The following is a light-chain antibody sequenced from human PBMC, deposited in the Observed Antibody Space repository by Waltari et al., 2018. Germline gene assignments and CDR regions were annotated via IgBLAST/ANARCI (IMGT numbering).Light chain of an antibody. V-gene: IGKV1-5*03. CDR2: KAS. CDR1: ESISNW. CDR3: QQYDSFWT. Sequence: DIQMTQSPSTLSASVGDRFTITCRASESISNWLVWYQQKPGKTPKVLIHKASSLESGVPSRFSGSRSATEFTLTISNLQPDDFATYYCQQYDSFWTFGQGTKVEIK. J-gene: IGKJ1*01.